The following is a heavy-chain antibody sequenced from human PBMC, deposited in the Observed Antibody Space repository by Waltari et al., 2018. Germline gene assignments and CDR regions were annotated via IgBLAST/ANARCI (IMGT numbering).Heavy chain of an antibody. Sequence: QLQLQESGPGLVKPSETLSLTCTVSGGSIRSSSYYWGWIRQPPGKGLEWSGSIYYSGSTYYNPSLKSRVTISVDTSKNQFSLKLSSVTAADTAVYYCAREYSGYDWGLDYWGQGTLVTVSS. D-gene: IGHD5-12*01. CDR2: IYYSGST. CDR1: GGSIRSSSYY. V-gene: IGHV4-39*07. CDR3: AREYSGYDWGLDY. J-gene: IGHJ4*02.